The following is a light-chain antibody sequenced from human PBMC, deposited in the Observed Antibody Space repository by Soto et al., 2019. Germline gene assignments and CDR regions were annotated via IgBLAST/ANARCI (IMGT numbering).Light chain of an antibody. CDR2: GAS. CDR1: LSVSSSY. Sequence: EIVLTQSPGTLSLSPGERATLSCRASLSVSSSYLGWYQQKPGQAPRLLIYGASNRAAGIPDRFSGSGSGTDFALTISRLEPEGFAVYYCQQYGSSPVTFGQGTKVEIK. V-gene: IGKV3-20*01. J-gene: IGKJ1*01. CDR3: QQYGSSPVT.